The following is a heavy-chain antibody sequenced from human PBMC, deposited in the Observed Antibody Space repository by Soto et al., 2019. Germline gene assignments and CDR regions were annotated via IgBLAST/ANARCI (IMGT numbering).Heavy chain of an antibody. Sequence: GASVKVSCKASGLSSTTYAFSWVRRAPGQGLEWMGLISADSGEPRYAQKFQGRVAMTTDTSTRTAYMELRGLTSDDTAVYYCGVSAGLDFWGQGTRVTVSS. CDR3: GVSAGLDF. CDR2: ISADSGEP. CDR1: GLSSTTYA. J-gene: IGHJ4*02. V-gene: IGHV1-18*01. D-gene: IGHD6-13*01.